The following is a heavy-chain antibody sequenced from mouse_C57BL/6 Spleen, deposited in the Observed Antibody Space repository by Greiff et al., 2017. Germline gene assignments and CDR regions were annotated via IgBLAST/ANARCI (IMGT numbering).Heavy chain of an antibody. V-gene: IGHV2-9-1*01. D-gene: IGHD1-1*01. CDR1: GFSLTSYA. Sequence: VKVVESGPGLVAPSQSLSITCTVSGFSLTSYAISWVRQPPGTGLEWLGVIWTGGGTNYNSALKSRLSISKDNTKSQVFLKMNSLQTDDTARYYCARYIKPSMDYWGQGTSVTVSS. CDR3: ARYIKPSMDY. J-gene: IGHJ4*01. CDR2: IWTGGGT.